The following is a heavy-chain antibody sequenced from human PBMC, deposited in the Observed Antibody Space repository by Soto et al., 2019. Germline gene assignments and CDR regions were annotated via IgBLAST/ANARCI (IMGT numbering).Heavy chain of an antibody. CDR1: GFTFSTYW. CDR2: IKGDESAT. V-gene: IGHV3-74*01. D-gene: IGHD3-16*01. J-gene: IGHJ5*02. CDR3: ARGGLGAYWFDP. Sequence: QPGGSLRLSCAASGFTFSTYWMHWVRQAPGKGLMWLSRIKGDESATNYADSVEGRFTISRDNAKNTVYLQVNSLRVEDTAVYYCARGGLGAYWFDPWGQGTLVTVSS.